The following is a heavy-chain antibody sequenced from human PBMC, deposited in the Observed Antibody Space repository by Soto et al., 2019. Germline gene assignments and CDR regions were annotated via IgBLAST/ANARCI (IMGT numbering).Heavy chain of an antibody. CDR3: ARHPYCSGGSCYSRAAFDI. J-gene: IGHJ3*02. D-gene: IGHD2-15*01. V-gene: IGHV3-33*01. CDR1: GFTFSSYG. CDR2: IWYDGSNK. Sequence: GGSLRLSCAASGFTFSSYGMHWVRQAPGKGLEWVAVIWYDGSNKYYADSVKGRFTISRDNSKNTLYLQMNSLRAEDTAVYYCARHPYCSGGSCYSRAAFDIWGQGTMVTVSS.